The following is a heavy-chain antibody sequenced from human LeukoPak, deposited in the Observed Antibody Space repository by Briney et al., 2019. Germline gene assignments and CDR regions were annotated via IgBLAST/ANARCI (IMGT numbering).Heavy chain of an antibody. D-gene: IGHD3-10*01. CDR2: ISGSGGRT. Sequence: GGSLRLSCAASGFTLSTYAMSWVRQAPGKGLEWVSVISGSGGRTNYADSVKGRFTVSRDNSKNTLYLQMNSLRAEDTAVYYCAKRGTGTLGLAYFDYWGQGTLVTVSS. V-gene: IGHV3-23*01. CDR3: AKRGTGTLGLAYFDY. J-gene: IGHJ4*02. CDR1: GFTLSTYA.